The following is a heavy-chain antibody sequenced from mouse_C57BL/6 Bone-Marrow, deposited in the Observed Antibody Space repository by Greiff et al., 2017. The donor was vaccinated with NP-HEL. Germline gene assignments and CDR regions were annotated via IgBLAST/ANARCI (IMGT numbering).Heavy chain of an antibody. Sequence: VQLVESGPGLVAPSQSLSITCTVSGFSLTSYGVDWVRQSPGKGLEWLGVIWGVGSTNYNSALKSRLSISKDNSKSQVFLKMNSLQTDDTAMYYCASPLDSSGYVRFAYWGQGTLVTVSA. CDR2: IWGVGST. D-gene: IGHD3-2*02. CDR1: GFSLTSYG. J-gene: IGHJ3*01. CDR3: ASPLDSSGYVRFAY. V-gene: IGHV2-6*01.